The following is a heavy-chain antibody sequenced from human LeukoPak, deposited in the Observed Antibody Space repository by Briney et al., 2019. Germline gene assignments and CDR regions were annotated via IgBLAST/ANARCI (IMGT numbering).Heavy chain of an antibody. CDR3: AKDGAAAAGLDY. CDR1: GFTFSSYG. CDR2: ISYDGSNK. V-gene: IGHV3-30*18. Sequence: GGSLRLSCAASGFTFSSYGMHWVRQAPGKGLEWVAVISYDGSNKYYADSVKGRFTISRDNCKNTLYLQMNSLRAEDTAVHYCAKDGAAAAGLDYWGQGTLVTVSS. J-gene: IGHJ4*02. D-gene: IGHD6-13*01.